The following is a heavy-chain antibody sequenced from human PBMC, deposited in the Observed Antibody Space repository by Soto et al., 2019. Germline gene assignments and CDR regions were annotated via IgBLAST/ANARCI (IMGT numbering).Heavy chain of an antibody. V-gene: IGHV4-34*01. CDR2: IDGSGNT. CDR3: VGARGRLVGFDY. J-gene: IGHJ4*02. D-gene: IGHD1-26*01. Sequence: QVQLQQWGAGLLKPSETLSLTCAVNSESLSGYYWSWIRQSPGKGLEWIGEIDGSGNTNYSPSLRSRVAMSVDTSKNAFSLNLNSVSAADTAAYYCVGARGRLVGFDYWGQGTLVTVSA. CDR1: SESLSGYY.